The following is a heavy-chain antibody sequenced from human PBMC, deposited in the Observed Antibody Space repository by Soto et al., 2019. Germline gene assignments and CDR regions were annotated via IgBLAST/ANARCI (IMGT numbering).Heavy chain of an antibody. J-gene: IGHJ6*02. CDR3: AKDPGLRYDYSNPTAGMDV. V-gene: IGHV3-30*18. CDR2: ISYDGSNK. D-gene: IGHD4-4*01. Sequence: PGGSLRLSCAASGFTFSSYGMHWVRQAPGKGLEWVAVISYDGSNKYYADSVKGRFTISRDNSKNTLYLQMNSLRAEGTAVYYCAKDPGLRYDYSNPTAGMDVWGQGTTVTVSS. CDR1: GFTFSSYG.